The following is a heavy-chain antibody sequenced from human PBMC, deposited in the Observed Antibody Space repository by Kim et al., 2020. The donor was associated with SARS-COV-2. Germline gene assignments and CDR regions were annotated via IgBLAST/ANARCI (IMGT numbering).Heavy chain of an antibody. V-gene: IGHV3-33*01. CDR1: GFTFSSYG. J-gene: IGHJ6*02. D-gene: IGHD4-17*01. CDR2: IWYDGSNK. CDR3: ARGLNGDYRWRYYYYGMDV. Sequence: GGSLRLSCAASGFTFSSYGMHWVRQALGKGLEWVAVIWYDGSNKYYADSVKGRFTISRDNSKNTLYLQMNSLRAEDTAVYYCARGLNGDYRWRYYYYGMDVWGQGTTVTVSS.